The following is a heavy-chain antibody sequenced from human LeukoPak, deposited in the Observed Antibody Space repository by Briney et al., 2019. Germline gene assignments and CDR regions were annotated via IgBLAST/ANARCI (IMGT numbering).Heavy chain of an antibody. CDR2: ISYDGSNK. CDR3: ARGYSSGWYPLDY. CDR1: GFTFSNYA. D-gene: IGHD6-19*01. Sequence: GGSLRLSCAASGFTFSNYAMHWVRQAPGKGLEWVAVISYDGSNKYYTDSVKGRFTISRDNAKNSLYLQMNSLRAEDTAVYYCARGYSSGWYPLDYWGQGTLVTVSS. J-gene: IGHJ4*02. V-gene: IGHV3-30-3*01.